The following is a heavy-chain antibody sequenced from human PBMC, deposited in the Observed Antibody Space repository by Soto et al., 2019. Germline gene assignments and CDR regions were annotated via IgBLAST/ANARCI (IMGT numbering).Heavy chain of an antibody. Sequence: PSETLSLTCTFYVGSILSGAHYCTWIRHHPGKGLEWIGKIFFSGSTHYNPALKSRLILSVDTSNNQFSLKLTSVTAADTAIYFCARDNYGGMLEFWGPGTLVTVSS. J-gene: IGHJ4*02. CDR1: VGSILSGAHY. D-gene: IGHD4-17*01. V-gene: IGHV4-31*03. CDR2: IFFSGST. CDR3: ARDNYGGMLEF.